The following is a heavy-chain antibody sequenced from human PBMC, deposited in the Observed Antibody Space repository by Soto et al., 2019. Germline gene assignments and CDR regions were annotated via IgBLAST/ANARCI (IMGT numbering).Heavy chain of an antibody. CDR3: ATRRDASYYYYGMDV. Sequence: PGGSRGLSCAACGLIFRNYGMSGARQAPGKGLEWVVNINEDGGEKDYVDSVKGRLTISRDNSKNTLFVQMSSLRAEDTAVYHCATRRDASYYYYGMDVWGQGTTVTVSS. CDR2: INEDGGEK. D-gene: IGHD2-2*01. V-gene: IGHV3-7*03. J-gene: IGHJ6*02. CDR1: GLIFRNYG.